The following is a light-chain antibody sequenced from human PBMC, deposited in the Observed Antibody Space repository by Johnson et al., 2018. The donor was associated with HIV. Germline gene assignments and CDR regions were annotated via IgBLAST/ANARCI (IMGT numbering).Light chain of an antibody. CDR3: GTWDTSLSAGGV. Sequence: QSVLTQPPSVSAAPGQKVTISCSGSSSNIGNKYVSWYQQLPGTAPNLLIYENSKRPSGIPDRFSGSKSGTSATLGITGLQTGDEADYYCGTWDTSLSAGGVFGSGTKVTVL. V-gene: IGLV1-51*02. J-gene: IGLJ1*01. CDR1: SSNIGNKY. CDR2: ENS.